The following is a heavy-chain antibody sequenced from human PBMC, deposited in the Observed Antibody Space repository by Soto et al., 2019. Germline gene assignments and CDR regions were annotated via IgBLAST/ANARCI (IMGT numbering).Heavy chain of an antibody. V-gene: IGHV1-18*01. CDR2: ISTYNGNT. CDR3: AKDSDYISDY. CDR1: GYTFSNYG. D-gene: IGHD4-17*01. J-gene: IGHJ4*02. Sequence: ASVKVSCKSSGYTFSNYGISWVRQAPGQGLEWMGWISTYNGNTNFARKLQGRVTLTTDTFTSTAYMELRSLRSDDTAVDYCAKDSDYISDYWGQGTQVTVSS.